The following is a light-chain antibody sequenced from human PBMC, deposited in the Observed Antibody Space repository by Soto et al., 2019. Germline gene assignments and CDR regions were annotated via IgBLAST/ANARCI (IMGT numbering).Light chain of an antibody. CDR1: SSDVGFYNF. CDR2: EVT. J-gene: IGLJ1*01. Sequence: QSALTQPPSASGSPGQSLTISCTGTSSDVGFYNFVSWYQQRPGKAPKLVIYEVTKRPSGVPDRFSGSKSGSTASLTVSGLQADDEAKYYCALYAGTKLFVFGSGTKVTVL. V-gene: IGLV2-8*01. CDR3: ALYAGTKLFV.